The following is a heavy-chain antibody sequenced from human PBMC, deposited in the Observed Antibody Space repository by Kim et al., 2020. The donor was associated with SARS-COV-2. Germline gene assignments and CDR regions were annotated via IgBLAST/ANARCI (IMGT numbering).Heavy chain of an antibody. Sequence: SETLSLTCSVSGGSISSGSYYWGWIRQPPGEDLEWIGSIYYSGSTYYNPSLKSRVTISVDTSKNQFSLKLTSVTAADTAVYYSARWVAGDSSGRFDYCG. CDR2: IYYSGST. J-gene: IGHJ4*01. V-gene: IGHV4-39*01. CDR1: GGSISSGSYY. CDR3: ARWVAGDSSGRFDY. D-gene: IGHD3-22*01.